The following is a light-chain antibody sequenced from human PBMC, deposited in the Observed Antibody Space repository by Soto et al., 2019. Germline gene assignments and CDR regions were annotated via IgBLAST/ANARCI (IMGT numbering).Light chain of an antibody. V-gene: IGLV1-44*01. CDR3: AAWDDSLDGVT. Sequence: QSALTQPPSVSGTPGQRVTISCSGSSSNVGSNTVNWYQQLPGTAPKLLIYSNNQRPSGVPDRFSGSKSGTSASLAISGLQSEDEADYYCAAWDDSLDGVTFGGGTKLTVL. CDR2: SNN. J-gene: IGLJ2*01. CDR1: SSNVGSNT.